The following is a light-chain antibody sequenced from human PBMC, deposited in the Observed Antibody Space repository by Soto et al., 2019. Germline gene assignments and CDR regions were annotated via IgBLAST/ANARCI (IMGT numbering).Light chain of an antibody. V-gene: IGKV3-15*01. CDR3: QQYDSWPPVT. CDR2: GAS. CDR1: QTINSN. Sequence: EVVLTQSPATLSVSPGDTATLSCRASQTINSNLAWYQQKPGQAPRLLIYGASTRATGIPARFSGSGSGTEFTLTITSLQSEDFAVYSCQQYDSWPPVTFGQGTKVEVK. J-gene: IGKJ1*01.